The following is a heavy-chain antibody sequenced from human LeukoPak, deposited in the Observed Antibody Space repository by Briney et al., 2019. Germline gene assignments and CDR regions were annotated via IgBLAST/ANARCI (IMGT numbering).Heavy chain of an antibody. CDR3: ARGTSDYGGNPKYFDY. Sequence: GGSLRLSCAASGFTFSSYSMNWVRQAPGKGLEWVSSISSSSSYTYYADSVKGRFTISRDNAKNSLYLQMNSLRAEDTAVYYCARGTSDYGGNPKYFDYWGQGTLVTVSS. CDR1: GFTFSSYS. V-gene: IGHV3-21*01. CDR2: ISSSSSYT. D-gene: IGHD4-23*01. J-gene: IGHJ4*02.